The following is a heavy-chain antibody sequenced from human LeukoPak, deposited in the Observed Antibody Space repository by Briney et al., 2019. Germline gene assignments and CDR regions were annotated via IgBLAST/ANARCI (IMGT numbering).Heavy chain of an antibody. V-gene: IGHV3-30*03. D-gene: IGHD6-19*01. CDR3: AREWVAGNFDY. CDR1: GFASSSYG. J-gene: IGHJ4*02. Sequence: GGSLRLSCAASGFASSSYGMHWVRQAPGKGLEWVAVISYDGSNKYYADSVKGRFTISRDNSKNTLYLQMNSLRAEDTAVYYCAREWVAGNFDYWGQGTLVTVSS. CDR2: ISYDGSNK.